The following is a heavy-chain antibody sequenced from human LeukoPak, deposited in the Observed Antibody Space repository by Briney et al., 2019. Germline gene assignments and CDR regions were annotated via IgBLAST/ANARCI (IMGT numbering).Heavy chain of an antibody. Sequence: GSLRLSCTASGFTFGDYAMSWFRQAPGKGLEWVGFIRSKAYGGTTEYAASVKGRFTISRDDSKSIAYLQMNSLKTEDTAVYYCTRVPVGRALSSSGFDYWGQGTLVTVSS. CDR3: TRVPVGRALSSSGFDY. V-gene: IGHV3-49*03. J-gene: IGHJ4*02. CDR1: GFTFGDYA. CDR2: IRSKAYGGTT. D-gene: IGHD3-22*01.